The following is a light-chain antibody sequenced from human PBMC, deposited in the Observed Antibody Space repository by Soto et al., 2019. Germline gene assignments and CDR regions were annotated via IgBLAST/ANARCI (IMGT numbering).Light chain of an antibody. V-gene: IGKV1-39*01. J-gene: IGKJ4*01. CDR1: QSISTN. Sequence: DIQMTQSPSSLSASVGDIVTITCRASQSISTNLNRYQQKPGKDPKLLSYAASTLQSGVPSTFSGSVSGIDFTLPISSLQPEDFATYYCKQGYGTPLTFGGGTKVEIK. CDR3: KQGYGTPLT. CDR2: AAS.